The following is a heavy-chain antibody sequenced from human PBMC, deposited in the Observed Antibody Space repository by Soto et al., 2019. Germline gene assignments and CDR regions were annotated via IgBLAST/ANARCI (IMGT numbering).Heavy chain of an antibody. CDR2: ISGSGGST. J-gene: IGHJ3*02. V-gene: IGHV3-23*01. D-gene: IGHD3-16*01. Sequence: PGGSLRLSCAASGFTFSSYAMSWVRQAPGKGLEWVSAISGSGGSTYYADSVKGRFTISRDNSKNTLYLQMNSLRAEATAVYYGAKGRRGDDAFDIWGQGTMVTVSS. CDR1: GFTFSSYA. CDR3: AKGRRGDDAFDI.